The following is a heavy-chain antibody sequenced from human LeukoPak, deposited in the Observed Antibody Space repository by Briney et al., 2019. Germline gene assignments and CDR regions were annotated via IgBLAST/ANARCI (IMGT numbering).Heavy chain of an antibody. CDR1: GFTFGSSA. J-gene: IGHJ4*02. D-gene: IGHD6-13*01. CDR2: FSRSGPDT. CDR3: AKGSLGSWYYFDY. V-gene: IGHV3-23*01. Sequence: GGSLRLSCAASGFTFGSSAVSWVRQAPGKGPEWVATFSRSGPDTYYADSVKGRFTIFRVNSKNMLYLQMNNLRAEDTAVYYCAKGSLGSWYYFDYWGQGTLVTVSS.